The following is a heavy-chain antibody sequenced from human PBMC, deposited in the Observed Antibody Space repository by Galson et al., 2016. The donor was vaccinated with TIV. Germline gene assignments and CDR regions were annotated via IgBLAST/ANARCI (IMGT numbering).Heavy chain of an antibody. D-gene: IGHD3-10*01. V-gene: IGHV3-30-3*01. Sequence: SLRLSCAGSGLTFRNHAMHWVRQAPGKELEWVALVSYDGSNAHYADSVRGRFTISRDNSKNTLYLQMNSLGPADTADYYCARGESFSWHRWFDPWGQGIPVSVSS. CDR3: ARGESFSWHRWFDP. CDR2: VSYDGSNA. J-gene: IGHJ5*02. CDR1: GLTFRNHA.